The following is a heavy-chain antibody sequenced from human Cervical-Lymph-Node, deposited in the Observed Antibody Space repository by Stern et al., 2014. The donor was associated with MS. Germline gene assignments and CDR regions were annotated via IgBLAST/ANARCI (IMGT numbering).Heavy chain of an antibody. D-gene: IGHD4-23*01. V-gene: IGHV5-51*01. CDR2: IYPCPSYP. CDR1: GYRFANYG. J-gene: IGHJ4*02. Sequence: EVQLVQSGAEVKKSGESLKISCKGSGYRFANYGIGWVRQMPGKGLEGMGIIYPCPSYPRYSPSFEGQVPIPADKSTSTAFRHWSSLEASDTAIYYCARHYLTAVAPDHWGQGTLVTVSS. CDR3: ARHYLTAVAPDH.